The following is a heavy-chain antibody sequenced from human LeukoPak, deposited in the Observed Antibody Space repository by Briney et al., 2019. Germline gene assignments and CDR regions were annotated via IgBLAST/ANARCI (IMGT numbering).Heavy chain of an antibody. CDR1: GFTFSSYW. V-gene: IGHV3-7*01. J-gene: IGHJ3*02. CDR3: ARETSRYDILTGYLPDAFDI. CDR2: IKQDGSEK. D-gene: IGHD3-9*01. Sequence: PGGSLRLSCAASGFTFSSYWMSWVRQAPGKGLEWVANIKQDGSEKYYVDSVKGRFTISRDNAKNSLYLQMNSLRAEDTAVYYCARETSRYDILTGYLPDAFDIWGQGTMVTVSS.